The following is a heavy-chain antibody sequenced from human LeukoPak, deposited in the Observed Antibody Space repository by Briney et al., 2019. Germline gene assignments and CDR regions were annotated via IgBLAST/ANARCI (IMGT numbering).Heavy chain of an antibody. CDR2: IKQDGSEK. CDR3: AKDSDYHNFDY. Sequence: GGSLRLSCAASGFTFSSYWMCWVRQAPGKGLEWVANIKQDGSEKYYVDSVKGRFTISRDNSKNTLYLQMNSLRAEDTAVYYCAKDSDYHNFDYWGQGTLVTVSS. D-gene: IGHD4-11*01. V-gene: IGHV3-7*01. CDR1: GFTFSSYW. J-gene: IGHJ4*02.